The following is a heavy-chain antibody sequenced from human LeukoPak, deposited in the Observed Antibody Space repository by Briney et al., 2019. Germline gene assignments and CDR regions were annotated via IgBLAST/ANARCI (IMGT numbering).Heavy chain of an antibody. V-gene: IGHV3-21*01. CDR3: ARGAITMVRGVSPIFDY. D-gene: IGHD3-10*01. Sequence: GGSLRLSCAASGFTFSSYSMNWVRQAPGKGLEWVSSISSSSSYIYYAHSVKGRFTISRDNAKNSLYLQMNSLRAEDTAVYYCARGAITMVRGVSPIFDYWGQGTLVTVSS. CDR1: GFTFSSYS. CDR2: ISSSSSYI. J-gene: IGHJ4*02.